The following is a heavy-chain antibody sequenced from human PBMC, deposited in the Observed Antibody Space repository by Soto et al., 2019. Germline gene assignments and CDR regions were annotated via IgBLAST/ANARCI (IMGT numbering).Heavy chain of an antibody. Sequence: GGSLRLSCAASGFTFSSYWMHWVRQAPGKGLVWVSRINSDGSSTSYADSVKGRFTISRDKAKNTLYLQMNSLRAEDTAVYYCVGDITIFGVVTVSGFYMDVWGKGTTVTVSS. CDR2: INSDGSST. CDR1: GFTFSSYW. CDR3: VGDITIFGVVTVSGFYMDV. V-gene: IGHV3-74*01. J-gene: IGHJ6*03. D-gene: IGHD3-3*01.